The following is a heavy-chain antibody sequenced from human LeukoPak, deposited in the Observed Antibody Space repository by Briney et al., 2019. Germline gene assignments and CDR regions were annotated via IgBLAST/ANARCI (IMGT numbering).Heavy chain of an antibody. CDR3: ARRGLYYYDSSGYSDY. D-gene: IGHD3-22*01. J-gene: IGHJ4*02. V-gene: IGHV4-39*07. CDR1: GGSISNTGYY. Sequence: SETLSLTCTVSGGSISNTGYYWGWIRQPPGKGLEWIGEINHSGSTNYNPSPKSRVTISVDTSKNQFSLKLSSVTAADTAVYYCARRGLYYYDSSGYSDYWGQGTLVTVSS. CDR2: INHSGST.